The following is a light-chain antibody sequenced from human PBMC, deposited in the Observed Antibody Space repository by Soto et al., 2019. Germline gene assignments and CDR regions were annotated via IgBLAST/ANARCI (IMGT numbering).Light chain of an antibody. Sequence: QSVLTQPPSVSGAPGQRVTISCTGSSSNIGAGYDVHWYQQLPGTAPKLLIYGNSNRPSEVPDRFSGSKSVTSASLAITGLQAEDEADYYCQSYDSSLSGVVFGGGTKLTVL. V-gene: IGLV1-40*01. CDR3: QSYDSSLSGVV. CDR2: GNS. J-gene: IGLJ2*01. CDR1: SSNIGAGYD.